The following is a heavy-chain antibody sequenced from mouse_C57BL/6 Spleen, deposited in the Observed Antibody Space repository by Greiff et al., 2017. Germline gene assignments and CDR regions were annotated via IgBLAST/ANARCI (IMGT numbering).Heavy chain of an antibody. Sequence: VQLQQSGAELVKPGASVKLSCTASGFNIKDYYMPWVKQRPEQGLEWIGRIDPEDGETKSAPKFQGKATITADTSSNTAYLQLSSLTSDDTAVYYWARYEGPYFDVWGTGTTVTVSS. V-gene: IGHV14-2*01. CDR1: GFNIKDYY. D-gene: IGHD2-3*01. CDR2: IDPEDGET. J-gene: IGHJ1*03. CDR3: ARYEGPYFDV.